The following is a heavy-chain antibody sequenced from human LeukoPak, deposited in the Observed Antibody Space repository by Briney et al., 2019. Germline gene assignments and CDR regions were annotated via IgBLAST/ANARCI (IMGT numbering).Heavy chain of an antibody. V-gene: IGHV3-7*04. CDR2: MNQDGREK. CDR3: ARVNYDILTGYLSYFDY. CDR1: GFTFSSYW. Sequence: QSGGSLRLSCAASGFTFSSYWMNWVRQAPGKGLEWVANMNQDGREKYYVDSVKGRFTISRDNAKDSLTLQMNSLRAEDTAVYYCARVNYDILTGYLSYFDYWGQGILVTVSS. D-gene: IGHD3-9*01. J-gene: IGHJ4*02.